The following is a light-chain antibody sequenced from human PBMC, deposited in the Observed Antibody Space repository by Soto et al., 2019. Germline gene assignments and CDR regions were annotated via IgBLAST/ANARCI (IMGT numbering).Light chain of an antibody. J-gene: IGKJ4*01. CDR1: QSVTGTY. Sequence: ESGFTQTPGTVSLAPGEGLGCCCSPSQSVTGTYLAWYQQKPGQAPRLLIYGASSRATGIPDRFSGSGSGTDFTLTIRRLEPADFAVYSCQQSASSPLTCGGGTKVDI. V-gene: IGKV3-20*01. CDR3: QQSASSPLT. CDR2: GAS.